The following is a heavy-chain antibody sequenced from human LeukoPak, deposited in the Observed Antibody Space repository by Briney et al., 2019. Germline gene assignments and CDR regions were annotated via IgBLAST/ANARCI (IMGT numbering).Heavy chain of an antibody. CDR1: GFTFSSYG. CDR3: ARAAVGLRFLEWLDY. Sequence: GGSLRLSCAASGFTFSSYGMHWVRQAPGKGLEWVAFIRYDGSNKYYADSVKGRFTISRDNSKNMLYLQMNSLRAEDTAVYYCARAAVGLRFLEWLDYWGQGTLVTVSS. J-gene: IGHJ4*02. D-gene: IGHD3-3*01. V-gene: IGHV3-30*02. CDR2: IRYDGSNK.